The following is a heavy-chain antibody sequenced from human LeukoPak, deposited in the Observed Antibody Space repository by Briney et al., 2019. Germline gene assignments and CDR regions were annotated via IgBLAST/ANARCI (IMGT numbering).Heavy chain of an antibody. CDR3: ASSSIFGVVIIGHYYYYGMDV. J-gene: IGHJ6*02. Sequence: SETLSLTCAVYGGSFSGYYWSWIRQPPGKGLEWIGEINHSGSTNYNPSLKSRVTISVDTSKNQFSLKLSSVTAADTAVYYCASSSIFGVVIIGHYYYYGMDVWGQGTTVTVSS. D-gene: IGHD3-3*01. CDR2: INHSGST. V-gene: IGHV4-34*01. CDR1: GGSFSGYY.